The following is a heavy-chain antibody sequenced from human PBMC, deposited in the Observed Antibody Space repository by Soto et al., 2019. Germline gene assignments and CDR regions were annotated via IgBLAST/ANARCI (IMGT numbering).Heavy chain of an antibody. Sequence: EVQLVESGGGLVQPGGSLRLSCAASGFSFSTYWMSWVRQVPGTGLEWVAIIKADGSETYYVDSVRGRFTISRDNAKTSLYLQMNSLRAEDTAVYYCAKGGHIDFCGQGTLVTVSS. D-gene: IGHD3-16*01. CDR2: IKADGSET. J-gene: IGHJ4*02. V-gene: IGHV3-7*03. CDR3: AKGGHIDF. CDR1: GFSFSTYW.